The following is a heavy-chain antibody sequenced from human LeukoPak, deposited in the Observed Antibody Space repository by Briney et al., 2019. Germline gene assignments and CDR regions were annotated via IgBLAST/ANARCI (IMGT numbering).Heavy chain of an antibody. CDR1: GFTFSGSA. V-gene: IGHV3-73*01. J-gene: IGHJ4*02. CDR3: TKHPSDDGGAIDY. CDR2: IRSKANNYAT. Sequence: GGSRRLSCAASGFTFSGSAMHWVRQASGTGLEWVGRIRSKANNYATAYAASVKGRFTISRDDSKNTAYLQMNSLKTEDTAVYYCTKHPSDDGGAIDYWGQGTLVTVSS. D-gene: IGHD4-23*01.